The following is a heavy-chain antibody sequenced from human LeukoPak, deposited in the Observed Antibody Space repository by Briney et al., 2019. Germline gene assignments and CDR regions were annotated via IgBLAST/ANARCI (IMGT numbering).Heavy chain of an antibody. V-gene: IGHV4-61*01. CDR2: IYYSGST. CDR3: ANSANYGGNSGYFDY. Sequence: SETLSLTCTVSGGSVSSGSYYWSWIRQPPGKGLEWIGYIYYSGSTNYNPSLKSRVTISVDTSKNQFSLKLSSVTAADTAMYYCANSANYGGNSGYFDYWGQGTLVTVSS. D-gene: IGHD4-23*01. J-gene: IGHJ4*02. CDR1: GGSVSSGSYY.